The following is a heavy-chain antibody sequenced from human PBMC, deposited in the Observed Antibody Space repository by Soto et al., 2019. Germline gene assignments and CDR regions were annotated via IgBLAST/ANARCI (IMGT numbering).Heavy chain of an antibody. CDR1: GYTFTSYD. J-gene: IGHJ3*02. CDR2: MNPNSGNT. Sequence: QVQLVQSGAEVKKPGASVKVSCKASGYTFTSYDINWVRQATGQGLEWMGWMNPNSGNTGYAQKFQGRVTMTRNTSISTAYMELSSLRSEDTAVYYCARANYGDLSGDDAFDIWGQGTMVTVSS. CDR3: ARANYGDLSGDDAFDI. D-gene: IGHD4-17*01. V-gene: IGHV1-8*01.